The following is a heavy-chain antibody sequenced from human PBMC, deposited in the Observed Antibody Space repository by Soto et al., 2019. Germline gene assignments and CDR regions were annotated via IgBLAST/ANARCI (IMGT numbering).Heavy chain of an antibody. Sequence: PSETLSLTCTVSGGPISRFDYYWIWIRQVPGKGLEWIGYIYYSGSTYYNPSLKSRVAMSVDTSKNQFSLKLSSVTAADTAIDYSVREGPIPAPGRVNSSGQGTRVT. CDR2: IYYSGST. D-gene: IGHD1-26*01. J-gene: IGHJ4*02. CDR1: GGPISRFDYY. V-gene: IGHV4-31*03. CDR3: VREGPIPAPGRVNS.